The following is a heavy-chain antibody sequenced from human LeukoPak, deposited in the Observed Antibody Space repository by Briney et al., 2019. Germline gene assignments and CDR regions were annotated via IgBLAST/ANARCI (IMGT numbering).Heavy chain of an antibody. V-gene: IGHV4-34*01. CDR1: GGSFSGYY. CDR2: INHSGST. J-gene: IGHJ5*02. Sequence: SETLSLTCAVYGGSFSGYYWSWIRQPPGKGLEWIGEINHSGSTNYNPSLKSRVTISVGTSKNQFSLKLSSVTAADTAVYYCAKKRVDTATVTGWFDPWGQGTLVTVSS. CDR3: AKKRVDTATVTGWFDP. D-gene: IGHD5-18*01.